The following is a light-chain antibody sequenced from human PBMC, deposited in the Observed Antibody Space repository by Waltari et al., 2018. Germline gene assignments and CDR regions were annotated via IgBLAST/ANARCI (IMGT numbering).Light chain of an antibody. J-gene: IGLJ2*01. CDR2: ETT. CDR1: TGAVTTSHY. CDR3: FLYYSGVVV. Sequence: QAVVTQEPSLTVSPGGTVTLTCGSSTGAVTTSHYSYWFQQKPGQAPRTLIYETTKTHSWTRARFSGSLLGGKAALTLSGALPEDEADYYCFLYYSGVVVFGGGTKLTVL. V-gene: IGLV7-46*01.